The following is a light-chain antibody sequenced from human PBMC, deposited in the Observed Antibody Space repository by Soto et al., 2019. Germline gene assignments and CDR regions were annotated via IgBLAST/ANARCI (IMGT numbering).Light chain of an antibody. J-gene: IGLJ1*01. CDR2: QVS. CDR1: SSDLGGYNF. CDR3: CSYTSSSPYV. Sequence: QSALTQPASVSGSPGQSITISCTGTSSDLGGYNFVSWYQHHPGTAPKLMIYQVSNRPSGVSNRFSGSKSGNAASLTISGLQSEDEADYYCCSYTSSSPYVFGTGNKVTVL. V-gene: IGLV2-14*01.